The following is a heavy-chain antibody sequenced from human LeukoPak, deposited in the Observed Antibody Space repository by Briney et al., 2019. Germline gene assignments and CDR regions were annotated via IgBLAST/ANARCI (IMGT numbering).Heavy chain of an antibody. CDR2: IYSDGST. Sequence: PGGSLRLSCAAPGFTVSSNYMSWVRQAPGKGLEWVSVIYSDGSTYYADSVKGRFTISRDNSKNTLYLQMNSLRAEDTAVYYCARDAPGFFDYWGQGTLVTVSS. V-gene: IGHV3-53*01. CDR1: GFTVSSNY. D-gene: IGHD7-27*01. J-gene: IGHJ4*02. CDR3: ARDAPGFFDY.